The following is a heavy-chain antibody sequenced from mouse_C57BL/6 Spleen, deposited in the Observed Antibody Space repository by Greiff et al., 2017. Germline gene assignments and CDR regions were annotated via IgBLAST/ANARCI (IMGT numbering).Heavy chain of an antibody. D-gene: IGHD1-2*01. V-gene: IGHV1-52*01. Sequence: QVQLQQPGAELVRPGSSVKLSCKASGYTFTSYWMHWVKQRPIQGLEWIGNIDPSDSETHYNQKFKDKATLTVDKSSSTAYMQLSSLTSEDSAVYYCARWPSCTASYAMDYWGQGTSVTVSS. J-gene: IGHJ4*01. CDR2: IDPSDSET. CDR3: ARWPSCTASYAMDY. CDR1: GYTFTSYW.